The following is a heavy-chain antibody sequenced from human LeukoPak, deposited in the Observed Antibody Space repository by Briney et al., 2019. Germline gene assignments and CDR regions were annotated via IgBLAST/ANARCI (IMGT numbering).Heavy chain of an antibody. CDR1: GFTFSSYS. CDR3: ARDRHYYDSSGYFYYFDY. V-gene: IGHV3-21*01. D-gene: IGHD3-22*01. Sequence: GGSLRLSCAASGFTFSSYSMNWFRQAPGKGLEWVSSISSSSSYIYYADSVKGRFTISRDNAKNSLYLQMNSLRAEDTAVYYCARDRHYYDSSGYFYYFDYWGQGTLVTVSS. J-gene: IGHJ4*02. CDR2: ISSSSSYI.